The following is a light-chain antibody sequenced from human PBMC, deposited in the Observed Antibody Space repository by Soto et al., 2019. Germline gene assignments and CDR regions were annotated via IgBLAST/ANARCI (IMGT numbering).Light chain of an antibody. CDR2: GAS. CDR1: QTLSSNS. Sequence: EIILTQSPGTLSLSLGERATLSCRASQTLSSNSLAWYEQRPGQTPRVLVYGASNRATGIPDKFSGSGSGTDFTLTISRLEPEDVAVYFCQQYESLPITFGGGTKV. V-gene: IGKV3-20*01. CDR3: QQYESLPIT. J-gene: IGKJ4*01.